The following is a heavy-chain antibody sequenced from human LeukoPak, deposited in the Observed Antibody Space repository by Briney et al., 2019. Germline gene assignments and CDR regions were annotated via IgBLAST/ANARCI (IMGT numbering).Heavy chain of an antibody. CDR1: GLTFSMPP. CDR3: ASNSYGYYYYYYMDV. D-gene: IGHD5-18*01. J-gene: IGHJ6*03. Sequence: GGSLRLSCAASGLTFSMPPMDWVRQAPGKGPEWVAFIQNDGNSKNYADSVRGRFTISRDNSKNTLYLQMNSLRAEDTAVYYCASNSYGYYYYYYMDVWGKGTTVTISS. V-gene: IGHV3-30*02. CDR2: IQNDGNSK.